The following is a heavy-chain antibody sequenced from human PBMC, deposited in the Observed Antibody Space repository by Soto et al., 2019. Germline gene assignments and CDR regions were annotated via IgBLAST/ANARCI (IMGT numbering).Heavy chain of an antibody. Sequence: QVQLVESGGALVKPGGSLIVSCAASGFTFRDYYMNWIRQPPGKGLEWVAFISRSGNTINYSDAVKGRFTISRDNADNSLFLQMSALRVEDTAVYFCAREISPPRYNVYNHAVDVWGLGTTVTVSP. CDR1: GFTFRDYY. J-gene: IGHJ6*01. D-gene: IGHD3-10*01. V-gene: IGHV3-11*01. CDR2: ISRSGNTI. CDR3: AREISPPRYNVYNHAVDV.